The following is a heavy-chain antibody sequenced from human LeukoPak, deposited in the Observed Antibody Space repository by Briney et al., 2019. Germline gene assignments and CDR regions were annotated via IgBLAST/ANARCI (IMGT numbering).Heavy chain of an antibody. V-gene: IGHV3-30*03. Sequence: GGSLRLSCAASGFSFNIYAMHWVRQTPGKGLEWVALISYDGGKKWFADSVKGRFSISRDNSKNTLSLQMNSLRAEDTAVYYCVRNPDDPSYFYYMDVWGNGTTVTVSS. CDR2: ISYDGGKK. J-gene: IGHJ6*03. CDR3: VRNPDDPSYFYYMDV. CDR1: GFSFNIYA.